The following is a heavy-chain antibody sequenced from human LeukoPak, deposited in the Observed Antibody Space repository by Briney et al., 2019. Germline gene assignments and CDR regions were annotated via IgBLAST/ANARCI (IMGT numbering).Heavy chain of an antibody. V-gene: IGHV3-23*01. CDR2: ISGGGGST. D-gene: IGHD6-19*01. CDR3: ASIEQWLAIN. CDR1: GFTFRSYA. J-gene: IGHJ4*02. Sequence: GGSLRLSCVVSGFTFRSYAMSWVRQAPVKGLEWVSAISGGGGSTYYVDSVKGRFTISRDNSKNTLYLQMNSLRAEDTAVYYCASIEQWLAINWGQGTLVTVSS.